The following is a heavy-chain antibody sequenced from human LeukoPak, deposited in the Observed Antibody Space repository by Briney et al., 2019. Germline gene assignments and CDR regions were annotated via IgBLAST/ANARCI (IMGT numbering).Heavy chain of an antibody. CDR3: AGGRSQSVSLTVDV. CDR1: GGTFSNFA. Sequence: GASVKVSCKASGGTFSNFAVTWVRQAPGQGLEWMGRIVPILGLTNYAQKFQDRTTFIADKSTNTAYMELKSLTFDDTAVYFCAGGRSQSVSLTVDVWGQGTLVTVSS. V-gene: IGHV1-69*04. D-gene: IGHD5/OR15-5a*01. CDR2: IVPILGLT. J-gene: IGHJ4*02.